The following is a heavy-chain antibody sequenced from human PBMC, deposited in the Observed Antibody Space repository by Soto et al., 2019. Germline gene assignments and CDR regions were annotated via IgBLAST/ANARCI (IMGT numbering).Heavy chain of an antibody. V-gene: IGHV3-21*01. CDR1: GFTFSSYS. J-gene: IGHJ6*03. Sequence: EVQLVESGGGLVKPGGSLRLSCAASGFTFSSYSMNWVRQAPGKGLEWVSSISSSSSYIYYADSVKGRFTISRDNAKNSLYLQMNSLRAEDTAVYYCARWAGEGNHYYYYYYMDFWGKGTTVTVSS. CDR3: ARWAGEGNHYYYYYYMDF. D-gene: IGHD3-10*01. CDR2: ISSSSSYI.